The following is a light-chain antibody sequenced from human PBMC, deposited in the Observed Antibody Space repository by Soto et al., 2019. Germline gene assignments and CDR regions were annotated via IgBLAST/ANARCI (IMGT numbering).Light chain of an antibody. CDR3: QAWDKSHL. CDR2: QDS. J-gene: IGLJ2*01. CDR1: KLGDKY. Sequence: SYELTQPPSVSVSPGQTASITCSGDKLGDKYACWYQQKPGQSPVLLIYQDSKRPSGIPERFSGSNSGNTATLTISGTQAMDEADYYCQAWDKSHLFGGGTKLTVL. V-gene: IGLV3-1*01.